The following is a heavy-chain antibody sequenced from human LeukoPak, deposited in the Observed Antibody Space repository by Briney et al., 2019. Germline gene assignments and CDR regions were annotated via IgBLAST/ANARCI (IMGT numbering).Heavy chain of an antibody. V-gene: IGHV3-49*04. CDR2: IRSKAFGGTA. J-gene: IGHJ4*02. CDR3: ARAPYSNYVNLDY. D-gene: IGHD4-11*01. CDR1: EFTFGDYA. Sequence: GRSLRLSCTASEFTFGDYAMTWVRQAPGKGLEWVGFIRSKAFGGTAEYAASVKGRFTILRDDSRSIAYLHMNSLKTEDTAMYYCARAPYSNYVNLDYWGQGTLVTVSS.